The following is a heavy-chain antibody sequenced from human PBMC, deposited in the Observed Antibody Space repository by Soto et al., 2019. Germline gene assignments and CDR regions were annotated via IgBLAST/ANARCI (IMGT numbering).Heavy chain of an antibody. D-gene: IGHD3-22*01. CDR3: ARGQYNSYDSSGSLPFDY. CDR1: GGSIISGGYY. Sequence: PSETLFLTCTVSGGSIISGGYYWSWIRQHPGKGLEWIGYIYYSGSTYYNPSLKSRVTISVDTSKNQFSLKLSSVTAADTAVYYCARGQYNSYDSSGSLPFDYWGQGTLVTVSS. J-gene: IGHJ4*02. V-gene: IGHV4-31*03. CDR2: IYYSGST.